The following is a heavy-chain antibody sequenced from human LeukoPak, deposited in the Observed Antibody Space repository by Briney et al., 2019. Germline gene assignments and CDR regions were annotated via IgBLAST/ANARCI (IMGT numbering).Heavy chain of an antibody. CDR1: GITLSNYG. Sequence: GGSLRVSCAISGITLSNYGMSWVRQAPGKGLEWVAGISDSGGSTNYADSVKGRFTISRDNPKNTLYLQMNSLRAEDTAVYFCAKRGVVIRVILVGFHKEAYYFESWGQGALVTVSS. D-gene: IGHD3/OR15-3a*01. CDR2: ISDSGGST. V-gene: IGHV3-23*01. CDR3: AKRGVVIRVILVGFHKEAYYFES. J-gene: IGHJ4*02.